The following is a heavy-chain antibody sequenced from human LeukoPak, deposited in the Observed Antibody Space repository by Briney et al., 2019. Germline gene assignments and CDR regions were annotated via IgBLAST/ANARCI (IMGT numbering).Heavy chain of an antibody. D-gene: IGHD5-18*01. CDR3: ARDGVDTAMDY. CDR2: ISSNGGST. V-gene: IGHV3-64*01. J-gene: IGHJ4*02. CDR1: GFTFSSYA. Sequence: PGGSLRLSCAASGFTFSSYAMHWVRQAPGKGLEYVSAISSNGGSTYYANSVKGRFTISRDNSKNTLYLQMGSLRAEDMAVYYCARDGVDTAMDYWGQGTLVTVSS.